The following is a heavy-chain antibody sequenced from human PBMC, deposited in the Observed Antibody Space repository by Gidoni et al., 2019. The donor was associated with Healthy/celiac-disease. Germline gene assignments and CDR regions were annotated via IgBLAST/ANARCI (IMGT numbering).Heavy chain of an antibody. Sequence: HVPLLESGGRVVQPGRSLRLSCAPSGFTFSSYGMHWVRQAPGKGLGWVAVISYDGSNKYDADSVKGGFTISRDNSRNTLYLQMNSLRAEDTAVYYCGKDVPLPEDYWGQGTLVTVSS. CDR2: ISYDGSNK. J-gene: IGHJ4*02. CDR3: GKDVPLPEDY. CDR1: GFTFSSYG. V-gene: IGHV3-30*18.